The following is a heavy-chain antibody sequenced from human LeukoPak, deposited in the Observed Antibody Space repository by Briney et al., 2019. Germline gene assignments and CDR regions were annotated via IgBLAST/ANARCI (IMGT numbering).Heavy chain of an antibody. CDR1: GGSVNSGDSY. CDR2: IYYSGNT. CDR3: GRDNRRGLPQFDY. D-gene: IGHD2/OR15-2a*01. Sequence: PSETLSLTCTVSGGSVNSGDSYWSWIRQPPGKGLEWIGDIYYSGNTNYNPSLKSRVSISVDTSKNQFSLKLTSVTAADTAVYYCGRDNRRGLPQFDYWGQGTLVTVSS. J-gene: IGHJ4*02. V-gene: IGHV4-30-4*01.